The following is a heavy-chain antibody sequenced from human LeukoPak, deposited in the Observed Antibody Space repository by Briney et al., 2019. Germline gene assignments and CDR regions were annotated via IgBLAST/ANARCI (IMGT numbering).Heavy chain of an antibody. D-gene: IGHD3-10*01. CDR1: GDSISSAAYS. J-gene: IGHJ5*02. V-gene: IGHV4-30-2*01. CDR2: IFHTGST. Sequence: SQTLSLTCVVSGDSISSAAYSWSWIRQPPGKGQEWIGYIFHTGSTFYNPSLKSRVTISVDNSKNQFSLRLTSVTAADTAVYYCARELWFANAPGSWLDPWGQGTLVTVSS. CDR3: ARELWFANAPGSWLDP.